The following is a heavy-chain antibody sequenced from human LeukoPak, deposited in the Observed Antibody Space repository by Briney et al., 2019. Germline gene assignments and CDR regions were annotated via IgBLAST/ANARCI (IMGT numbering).Heavy chain of an antibody. CDR2: ISGSGYST. CDR3: AKVSWSSGSYSGGY. Sequence: ETLSLTCTVSGGSISSGDYYWSWVRQAPGKGLEWVSAISGSGYSTYYADSVKGRFTISRDNSKNTLYLQMNSLRAEDTAVYYCAKVSWSSGSYSGGYWGQGTLVTVSS. D-gene: IGHD1-26*01. V-gene: IGHV3-23*01. CDR1: GGSISSGDYY. J-gene: IGHJ4*02.